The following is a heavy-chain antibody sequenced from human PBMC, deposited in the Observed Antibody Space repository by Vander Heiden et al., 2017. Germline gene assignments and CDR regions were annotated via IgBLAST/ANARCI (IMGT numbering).Heavy chain of an antibody. CDR2: IKSKADGGTT. J-gene: IGHJ4*02. V-gene: IGHV3-15*01. Sequence: EVQLVESGGGLVKPGASLRLSCPASEFIFSSAWMSWVRQAPGKGLEWVGRIKSKADGGTTDYAAPVKDRFTIFRDDSKNTLYLQMNSLKTDDTAFYYCTRPYGADHYFDYWGQGALVTVSS. CDR3: TRPYGADHYFDY. CDR1: EFIFSSAW. D-gene: IGHD3-10*01.